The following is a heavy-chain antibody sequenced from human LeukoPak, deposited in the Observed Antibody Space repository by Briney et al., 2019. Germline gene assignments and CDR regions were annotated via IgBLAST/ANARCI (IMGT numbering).Heavy chain of an antibody. CDR3: ARSPTYTAMVKSYYYYYMDV. D-gene: IGHD5-18*01. Sequence: SVKVSCKASGGTFSTYAISWVRQAPGQGLEWMGGIIPIFGTANYAQKFQGRVTITADESTSTAYMELSSLRSEDTAVYYCARSPTYTAMVKSYYYYYMDVWGKGTTVTVSS. CDR2: IIPIFGTA. V-gene: IGHV1-69*13. J-gene: IGHJ6*03. CDR1: GGTFSTYA.